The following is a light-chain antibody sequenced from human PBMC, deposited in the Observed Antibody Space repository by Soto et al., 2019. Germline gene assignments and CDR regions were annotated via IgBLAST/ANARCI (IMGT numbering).Light chain of an antibody. CDR3: QQRSVWPPLN. CDR1: ETVGSN. V-gene: IGKV3-11*02. CDR2: DAF. Sequence: VLTQSPDTLSLSPGERATLSCRATETVGSNLAWFQQKPGQTHRLLSYDAFTRVNGLPARFRGSGYGRDVTLTISSLEPVYFAVYYCQQRSVWPPLNFGGGTKVEIK. J-gene: IGKJ4*01.